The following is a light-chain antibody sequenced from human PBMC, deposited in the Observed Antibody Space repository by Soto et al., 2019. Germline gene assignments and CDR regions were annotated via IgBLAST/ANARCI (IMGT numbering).Light chain of an antibody. J-gene: IGKJ1*01. CDR2: LGS. CDR1: HILLHTNGYHY. CDR3: MQALQSWT. Sequence: VLARSQLSLPVTAGDRSCICGRAVHILLHTNGYHYLAWYLQRPGQSPQLLIYLGSNRASGVPDRFSGSGSGTDFTLKISRVEADDIGVYYCMQALQSWTFGQGTKVDIK. V-gene: IGKV2-28*01.